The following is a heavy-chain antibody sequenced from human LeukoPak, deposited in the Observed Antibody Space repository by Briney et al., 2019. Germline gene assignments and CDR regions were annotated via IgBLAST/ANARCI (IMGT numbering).Heavy chain of an antibody. J-gene: IGHJ4*02. Sequence: PSETLTLTCAVYGGSFSGYYWSWIRQPPGKGLEWIGEINHSGSTNYNPSLKSRVTISVDTSKNQFSPKLSPVTAADTAVYYCARGLEGYGSGSWGQGTLVTVSS. V-gene: IGHV4-34*01. CDR1: GGSFSGYY. CDR3: ARGLEGYGSGS. CDR2: INHSGST. D-gene: IGHD3-10*01.